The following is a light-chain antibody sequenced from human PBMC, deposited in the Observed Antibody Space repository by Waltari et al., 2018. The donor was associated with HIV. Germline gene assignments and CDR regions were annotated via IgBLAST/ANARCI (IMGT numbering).Light chain of an antibody. CDR1: RSTIGTNV. CDR2: RTS. J-gene: IGLJ2*01. V-gene: IGLV1-47*01. CDR3: AAWDDSLSGGV. Sequence: QSVLTQPPSTSGTPAQSVTITCAGSRSTIGTNVVYWYQQVPGTASKRLISRTSQRPSGVPDRFSGSKSGTSSSLAISGLRAEDEADYYCAAWDDSLSGGVFGGGTKLTVL.